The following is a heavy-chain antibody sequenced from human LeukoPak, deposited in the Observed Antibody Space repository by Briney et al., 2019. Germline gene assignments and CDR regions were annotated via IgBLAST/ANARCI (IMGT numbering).Heavy chain of an antibody. CDR1: GGSISSGGYS. J-gene: IGHJ4*02. V-gene: IGHV4-30-2*01. CDR3: ARISTDIVVVPAAPHFDY. CDR2: IYHSGST. Sequence: SETLSLTCAVSGGSISSGGYSWSWIRQPPGKGLEWIGYIYHSGSTYYNPSLKSRVTISVDTSKNQFSLKLSSVTAADTAVYYCARISTDIVVVPAAPHFDYWGQGTLVTVSS. D-gene: IGHD2-2*01.